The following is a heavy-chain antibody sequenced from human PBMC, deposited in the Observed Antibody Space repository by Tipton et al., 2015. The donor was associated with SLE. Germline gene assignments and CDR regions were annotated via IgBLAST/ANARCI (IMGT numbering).Heavy chain of an antibody. V-gene: IGHV3-66*02. CDR2: IYSGGTT. Sequence: SLRLSCAASGFSVSGHYMSWVRQAPGKGLEWVSVIYSGGTTYYADSVKGQFTISRDSSENTLYLQMNSLRAEETAVYYCARFNSSHWYSSYSYGMDVWGQGPKVTVSS. CDR3: ARFNSSHWYSSYSYGMDV. CDR1: GFSVSGHY. J-gene: IGHJ6*02. D-gene: IGHD6-13*01.